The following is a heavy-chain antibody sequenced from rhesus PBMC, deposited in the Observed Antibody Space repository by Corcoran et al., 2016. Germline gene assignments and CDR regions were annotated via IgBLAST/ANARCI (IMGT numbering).Heavy chain of an antibody. V-gene: IGHV4-173*01. CDR3: ARAGAYCSRGVCYAGSSDY. J-gene: IGHJ4*01. D-gene: IGHD2-39*01. CDR1: GGSISSNY. CDR2: ISGSGGST. Sequence: QLQLQESGPGLVKPSETLSLTCAVSGGSISSNYWSWIRQPPGKGAGGVGRISGSGGSTDYSPSLKSRVTISPDTSKNQFSLKLSSVTAADTAVYYCARAGAYCSRGVCYAGSSDYWGQGVLVTVSS.